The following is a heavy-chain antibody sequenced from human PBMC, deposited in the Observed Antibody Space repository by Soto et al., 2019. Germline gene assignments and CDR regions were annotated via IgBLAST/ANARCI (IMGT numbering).Heavy chain of an antibody. J-gene: IGHJ3*02. V-gene: IGHV3-30-3*01. D-gene: IGHD6-19*01. CDR3: ARGQWLGFDI. CDR1: GFTFSNYA. CDR2: LSYDGSNK. Sequence: QVQLVESGGGVVQPGRSLRLSCAASGFTFSNYAIHWVRQAPGKGLEWVAVLSYDGSNKYYADSVKGRFTISRDNSKNTLYLQMNSLRAEDTAVYFCARGQWLGFDIWGQGTMVTVSS.